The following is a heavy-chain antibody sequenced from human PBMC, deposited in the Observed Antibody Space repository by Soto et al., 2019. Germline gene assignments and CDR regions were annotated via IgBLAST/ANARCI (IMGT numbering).Heavy chain of an antibody. J-gene: IGHJ6*02. CDR2: INHSGST. CDR3: ARVAAAGKYYYYHYGMDV. D-gene: IGHD6-13*01. CDR1: GGSFSGYY. Sequence: SETLSLTCAVYGGSFSGYYWSWIRQPPGKGLEWIGEINHSGSTNYNPSLKSRVTISVDTSKNQFSLKLSSVTAADTAVYYCARVAAAGKYYYYHYGMDVWGQGTTVTVSS. V-gene: IGHV4-34*01.